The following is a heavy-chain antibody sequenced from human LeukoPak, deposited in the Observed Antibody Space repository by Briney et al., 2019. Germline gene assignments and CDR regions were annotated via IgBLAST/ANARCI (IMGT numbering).Heavy chain of an antibody. CDR3: AKRAGQQLTYWYIDL. J-gene: IGHJ2*01. V-gene: IGHV3-23*01. D-gene: IGHD6-13*01. Sequence: GGSLRLSSAASGFTFNNYAMSWVRQAPGKGLECVSTISNSYNTYYADSVKGRFTISRDNSKNMLYLQMDSLRADDTAIYYCAKRAGQQLTYWYIDLWGRGTLVSVSS. CDR1: GFTFNNYA. CDR2: ISNSYNT.